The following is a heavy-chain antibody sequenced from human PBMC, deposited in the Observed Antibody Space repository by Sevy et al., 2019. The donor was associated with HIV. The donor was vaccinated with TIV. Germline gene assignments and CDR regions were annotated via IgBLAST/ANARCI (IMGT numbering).Heavy chain of an antibody. CDR3: AKGDWWELQSGAHIDY. Sequence: GGSLRLSCAASGFTFSSYVMHWVRQASGKGLEWVALILYDGGNKYYADFVKGRFTISRDNSKNTLYLQMNSLRAEDTALYFCAKGDWWELQSGAHIDYWGQGTLVTVSS. D-gene: IGHD1-26*01. CDR1: GFTFSSYV. CDR2: ILYDGGNK. V-gene: IGHV3-30*18. J-gene: IGHJ4*02.